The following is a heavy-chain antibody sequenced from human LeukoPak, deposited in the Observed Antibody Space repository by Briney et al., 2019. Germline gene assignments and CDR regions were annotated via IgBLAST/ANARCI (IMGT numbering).Heavy chain of an antibody. J-gene: IGHJ4*02. V-gene: IGHV3-21*01. CDR2: ISNTANDYI. CDR3: ARAGNYYDFWSGYYSFDY. D-gene: IGHD3-3*01. CDR1: GFTFRNYN. Sequence: PGGSLRLSCAGSGFTFRNYNMNWVRQAPGKGPEWVSAISNTANDYIYYADSVKGRFTISRDNAKNSLYLQMNSLRAEDTAVYYCARAGNYYDFWSGYYSFDYWGQGTLVTVSS.